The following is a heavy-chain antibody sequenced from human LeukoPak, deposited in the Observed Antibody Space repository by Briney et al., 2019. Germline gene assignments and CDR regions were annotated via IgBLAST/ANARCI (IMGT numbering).Heavy chain of an antibody. CDR1: GYSFTTYW. D-gene: IGHD6-13*01. CDR3: ARAKSTTWSINWFDP. Sequence: PGESLKISCKGSGYSFTTYWIGWVRQMPGKGLEWMGIIYIGDSDTRYSPSFQGQVTITADKSISTAYLQWSSLKASDTAMYYCARAKSTTWSINWFDPWGQGTLVTVSS. J-gene: IGHJ5*02. CDR2: IYIGDSDT. V-gene: IGHV5-51*01.